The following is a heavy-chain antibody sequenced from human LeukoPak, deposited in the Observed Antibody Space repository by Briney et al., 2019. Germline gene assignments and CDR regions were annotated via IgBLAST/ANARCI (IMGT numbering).Heavy chain of an antibody. V-gene: IGHV4-39*01. Sequence: SETLSLTCTVSGGSISSSSYYWGWIRQPPGKGLEWIGGIYYSGSTYYNPSLKSRVTISVDTSKNQFSLKLSSVTAADTAVYYCARQPYSSSSLEIDHWGQGTLVTVSS. D-gene: IGHD6-6*01. CDR2: IYYSGST. CDR3: ARQPYSSSSLEIDH. CDR1: GGSISSSSYY. J-gene: IGHJ4*02.